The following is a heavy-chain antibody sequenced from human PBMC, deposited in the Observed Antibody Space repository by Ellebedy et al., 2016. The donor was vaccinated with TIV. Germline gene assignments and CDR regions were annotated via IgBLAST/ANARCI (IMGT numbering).Heavy chain of an antibody. D-gene: IGHD1-7*01. CDR2: TKEDGSER. J-gene: IGHJ4*02. V-gene: IGHV3-7*01. Sequence: GESLKISCAASGFPISNFWMAWVRQAPGKGLQWVGNTKEDGSERYYVDSVRGRFTISRDNAKNSLYLQMNSLRDEDTAVYYCARDENYVAEVIDYWGQGTLVTVSS. CDR1: GFPISNFW. CDR3: ARDENYVAEVIDY.